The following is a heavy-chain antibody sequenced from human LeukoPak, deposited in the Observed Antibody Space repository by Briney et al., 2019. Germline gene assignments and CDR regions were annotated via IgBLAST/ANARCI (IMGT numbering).Heavy chain of an antibody. Sequence: GASVKVSCKASGGTFSSYAISWVRQAPGQGLEWMGGIIPIFGTANYAQKFQGRVTITTDESTSTAYMELSSLRSEDTDVYYCARVRVGYCSSTSCNNYFDYWGQGTLVTVSS. J-gene: IGHJ4*02. D-gene: IGHD2-2*02. CDR3: ARVRVGYCSSTSCNNYFDY. CDR2: IIPIFGTA. CDR1: GGTFSSYA. V-gene: IGHV1-69*05.